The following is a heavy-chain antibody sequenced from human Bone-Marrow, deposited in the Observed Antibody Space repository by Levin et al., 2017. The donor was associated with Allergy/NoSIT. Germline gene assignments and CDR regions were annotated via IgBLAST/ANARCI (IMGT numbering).Heavy chain of an antibody. CDR2: ISSSSSTI. CDR1: GFTFSSYS. V-gene: IGHV3-48*01. CDR3: ARDHIAVAGIFDY. Sequence: GESLKISCAASGFTFSSYSMNWVRQAPGKGLEWVSYISSSSSTIYYADSVKGRFTISRDNAKNSLYLQMNSLRAEDTAVYYCARDHIAVAGIFDYWGQGTLVTVSS. D-gene: IGHD6-19*01. J-gene: IGHJ4*02.